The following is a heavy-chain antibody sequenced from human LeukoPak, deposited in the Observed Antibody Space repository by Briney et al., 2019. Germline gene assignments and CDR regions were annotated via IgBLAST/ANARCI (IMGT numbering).Heavy chain of an antibody. CDR3: ARVRYCSGGSCYWSSDY. CDR2: INPNSGGT. D-gene: IGHD2-15*01. J-gene: IGHJ4*02. CDR1: GYTFTGYY. V-gene: IGHV1-2*02. Sequence: ASVKVSCKASGYTFTGYYMHWVRQAPGQGLEWMGWINPNSGGTNYAQKFQGRVTMTRDTSISTAYKELSRLRSDDTAVYYCARVRYCSGGSCYWSSDYWGQGTLVTVSS.